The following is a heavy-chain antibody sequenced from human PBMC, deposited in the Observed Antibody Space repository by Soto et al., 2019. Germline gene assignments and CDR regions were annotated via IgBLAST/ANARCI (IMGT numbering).Heavy chain of an antibody. V-gene: IGHV3-21*01. J-gene: IGHJ3*02. D-gene: IGHD2-15*01. CDR2: ISSSSSYI. CDR1: GFTFSSYS. Sequence: GGSLRLSCAASGFTFSSYSMNWVRQAPGKGLEWVSSISSSSSYIYYADSVKGRFTISRDNAKNSLYLQMNSLRAEDTAVYYCSTDIVVVVAAPGVAFDIWGQGTMVTVSS. CDR3: STDIVVVVAAPGVAFDI.